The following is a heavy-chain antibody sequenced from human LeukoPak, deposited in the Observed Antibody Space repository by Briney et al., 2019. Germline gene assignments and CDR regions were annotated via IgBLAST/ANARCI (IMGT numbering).Heavy chain of an antibody. D-gene: IGHD6-6*01. V-gene: IGHV3-33*01. J-gene: IGHJ5*02. CDR1: GFTFSSYG. Sequence: GRSLRLSCAASGFTFSSYGMHWVRQAPGKGLEWVAVIWYDGSNKYYADSVKGRFTISRDNSKNTLYLQMNSLRAEDTAVYYCARAGQLVRWWFDPWGQGTLVTVPS. CDR3: ARAGQLVRWWFDP. CDR2: IWYDGSNK.